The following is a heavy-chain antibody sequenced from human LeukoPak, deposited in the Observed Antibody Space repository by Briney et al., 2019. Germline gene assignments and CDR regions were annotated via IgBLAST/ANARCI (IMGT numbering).Heavy chain of an antibody. J-gene: IGHJ4*02. CDR2: IIPILGIA. D-gene: IGHD1-14*01. V-gene: IGHV1-69*04. Sequence: GASVKVSCKASGGTFSSYAISWVRQAPGQGLEWMGRIIPILGIANYAQKFQGRVTITADTSTSTAYMELRSLRSDDTAVYYCARVPPSAHQVFSSDYWGQGTQVTVSS. CDR3: ARVPPSAHQVFSSDY. CDR1: GGTFSSYA.